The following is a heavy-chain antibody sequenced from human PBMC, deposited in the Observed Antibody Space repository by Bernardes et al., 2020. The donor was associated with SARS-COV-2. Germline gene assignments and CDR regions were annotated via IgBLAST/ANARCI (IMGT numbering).Heavy chain of an antibody. D-gene: IGHD7-27*01. CDR1: GGSFAGFH. V-gene: IGHV4-34*01. Sequence: SETLSLTCADSGGSFAGFHCGWIRQPPGRGLEWIGEINLRRNTFSNPSPKSRLTISINTSNNQLSLRLSSVTAADTAVYYCARGSYDGRWGTDSWGQGTPVTVSS. CDR2: INLRRNT. J-gene: IGHJ4*02. CDR3: ARGSYDGRWGTDS.